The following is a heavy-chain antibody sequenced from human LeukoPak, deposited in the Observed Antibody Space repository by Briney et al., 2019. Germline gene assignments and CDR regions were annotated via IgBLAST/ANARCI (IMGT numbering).Heavy chain of an antibody. V-gene: IGHV4-39*07. CDR1: GGSISSSSYY. Sequence: SETLSLTCTVSGGSISSSSYYWGWIRQPPGTGLEWIGSIYYSGSTYYNPSLKSRVTISVDTSKNQFSLKLSSVTAADTAVYYCARSDPTLIAAADPFDYWGQGTLVTVSS. J-gene: IGHJ4*02. CDR2: IYYSGST. D-gene: IGHD6-13*01. CDR3: ARSDPTLIAAADPFDY.